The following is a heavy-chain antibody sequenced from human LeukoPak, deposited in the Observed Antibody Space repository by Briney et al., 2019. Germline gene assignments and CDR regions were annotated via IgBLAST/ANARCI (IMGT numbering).Heavy chain of an antibody. V-gene: IGHV4-34*01. CDR3: ARKGYCSGGSCYRWFDP. CDR2: INHSGST. D-gene: IGHD2-15*01. CDR1: GGSISSFY. Sequence: PSGTLSLTCTVSGGSISSFYWSWIRQPPGKGLEWIGEINHSGSTNYNPSLKSRVTISVDTSKNQFSLKLSSVTAADTAVYYCARKGYCSGGSCYRWFDPWGQGTLVTVSS. J-gene: IGHJ5*02.